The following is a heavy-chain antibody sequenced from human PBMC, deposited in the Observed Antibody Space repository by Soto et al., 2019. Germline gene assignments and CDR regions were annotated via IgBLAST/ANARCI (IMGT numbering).Heavy chain of an antibody. CDR3: ARDRCSGGSCYS. J-gene: IGHJ4*02. CDR1: GGSISSSNL. Sequence: QVQLQESGPGLVKPSGTLSLTCAVSGGSISSSNLWSWVRQPPGKGLEWIGEIYHSGSNNYNPFLKSRVTISVDKSKNQSALKLSPVTAADTAVYYCARDRCSGGSCYSWGQGTLVTVSS. V-gene: IGHV4-4*02. D-gene: IGHD2-15*01. CDR2: IYHSGSN.